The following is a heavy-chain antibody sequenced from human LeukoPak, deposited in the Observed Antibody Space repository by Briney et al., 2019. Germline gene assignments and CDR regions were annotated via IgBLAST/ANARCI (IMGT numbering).Heavy chain of an antibody. D-gene: IGHD3-10*01. Sequence: SETLSLTCTVSGGSISSYWSWIRQSPGKGLEWIGYIYFSGTTNYNPSLESRLTITIDTSRNQFSLKLSSVTAADTAIYYCVSGGSYLTKWGQGTLVTVSS. CDR3: VSGGSYLTK. J-gene: IGHJ4*02. CDR2: IYFSGTT. CDR1: GGSISSY. V-gene: IGHV4-59*01.